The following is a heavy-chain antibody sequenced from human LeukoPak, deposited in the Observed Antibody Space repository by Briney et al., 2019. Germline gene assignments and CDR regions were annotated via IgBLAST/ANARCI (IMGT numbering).Heavy chain of an antibody. CDR3: AKESRGGY. CDR1: GFTVSSYW. Sequence: GGSLRLSCAASGFTVSSYWMHWVRQAPGKGLVWVSYVHPDGSNTNYADSVKGRFTISRDNSKNTLYLQMNSLRAEDTAVYYCAKESRGGYWGQGTLVTVSS. J-gene: IGHJ4*02. CDR2: VHPDGSNT. D-gene: IGHD2-15*01. V-gene: IGHV3-74*01.